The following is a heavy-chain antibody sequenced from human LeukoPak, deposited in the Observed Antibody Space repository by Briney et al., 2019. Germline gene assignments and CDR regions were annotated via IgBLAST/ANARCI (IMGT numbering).Heavy chain of an antibody. J-gene: IGHJ4*02. CDR2: ISSSSSYI. V-gene: IGHV3-21*01. CDR1: GYTLTELS. D-gene: IGHD5-12*01. Sequence: SCKVSGYTLTELSMHWVRQAPGKGLEWVSSISSSSSYIYYADSVKGRFTISRDNAKNSLYLQMNSLRAEDTAVYYCARDNLVATATIDYWGQGTLVTVSS. CDR3: ARDNLVATATIDY.